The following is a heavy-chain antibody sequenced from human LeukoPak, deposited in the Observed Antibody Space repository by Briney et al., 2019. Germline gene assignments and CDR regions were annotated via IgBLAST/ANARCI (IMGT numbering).Heavy chain of an antibody. CDR1: GGSISSYY. D-gene: IGHD3-10*01. Sequence: SETLSLTCTVSGGSISSYYWSWIRQPPGKGLEWIGYIYYSGSTNYNPSLKSRVTISVDTSKNQFSLKLSSVTAADTAVYYCASGGESSALHYWGQGTLVTVSS. J-gene: IGHJ4*02. V-gene: IGHV4-59*08. CDR2: IYYSGST. CDR3: ASGGESSALHY.